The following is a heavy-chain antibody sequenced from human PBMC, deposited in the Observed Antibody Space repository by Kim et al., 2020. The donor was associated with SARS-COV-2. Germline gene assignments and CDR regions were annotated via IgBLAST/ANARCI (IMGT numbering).Heavy chain of an antibody. Sequence: GGSLRLSCAASGFTFSSYGMHWVRQAPGKGLEWVAVISYDGSNKYYADSVKGRFTISRDNSKNTLYLQMNSLRAEDTAVYYCAKTYSSGRMVEYYFDYWGQGTLVTVSS. CDR3: AKTYSSGRMVEYYFDY. CDR2: ISYDGSNK. J-gene: IGHJ4*02. D-gene: IGHD6-19*01. V-gene: IGHV3-30*18. CDR1: GFTFSSYG.